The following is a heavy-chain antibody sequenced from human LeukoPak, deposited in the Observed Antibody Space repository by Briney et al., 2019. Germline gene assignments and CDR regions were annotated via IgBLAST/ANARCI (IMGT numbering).Heavy chain of an antibody. D-gene: IGHD4/OR15-4a*01. Sequence: GGSLRLSCSASGFSFSDSYMSWFRLSPEKGLEWIAYITSSGTTTEYADSVKGRFTISRVNAKNSLYLQMNSLRPEDTAVYYCARDPDYGAPYWGQGTLVTVFS. V-gene: IGHV3-11*01. CDR1: GFSFSDSY. CDR2: ITSSGTTT. J-gene: IGHJ4*02. CDR3: ARDPDYGAPY.